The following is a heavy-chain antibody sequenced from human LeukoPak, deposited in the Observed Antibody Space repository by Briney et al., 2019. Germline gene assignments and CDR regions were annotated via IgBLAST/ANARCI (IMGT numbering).Heavy chain of an antibody. CDR1: GYSFTSYW. J-gene: IGHJ4*02. CDR2: IYPGDSDT. V-gene: IGHV5-51*01. Sequence: HGESLKISCKGSGYSFTSYWIGWVRQMPGKGLEWMGIIYPGDSDTRYSPSFQGQVTISADKSISTAYLQWSSLKASDTAMYYCARQRAFETYYFDYWGQGTLVTVSS. D-gene: IGHD3-3*02. CDR3: ARQRAFETYYFDY.